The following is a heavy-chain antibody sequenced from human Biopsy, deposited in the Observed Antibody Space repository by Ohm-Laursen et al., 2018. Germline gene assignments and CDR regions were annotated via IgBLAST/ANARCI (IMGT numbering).Heavy chain of an antibody. D-gene: IGHD3-10*01. Sequence: ASVKVSCKASGPTFNDYFIHWVRQSPGQGLEWMGWVNPNSGAPNSAENFRDRVTLTRDTSISAVYIELRRLKSGDAAVYYCARDRMTDVFGGPTRTDVFDSWGQGTPVTVSS. CDR3: ARDRMTDVFGGPTRTDVFDS. J-gene: IGHJ4*02. V-gene: IGHV1-2*02. CDR2: VNPNSGAP. CDR1: GPTFNDYF.